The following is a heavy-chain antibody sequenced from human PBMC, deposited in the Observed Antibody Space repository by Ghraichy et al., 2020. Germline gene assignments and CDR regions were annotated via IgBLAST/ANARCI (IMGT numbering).Heavy chain of an antibody. Sequence: SETLSLTCTVSGGSVSSGSYYWSWIRQAPGKGLEWIGYIAFTGSVNFNPSLKSRVTISRDTSKNVFSLRLNSVTASDTAVSYCARGRGGGIVVVPAALNFDTWGQGTLVTVSS. J-gene: IGHJ4*02. CDR1: GGSVSSGSYY. CDR2: IAFTGSV. CDR3: ARGRGGGIVVVPAALNFDT. D-gene: IGHD2-15*01. V-gene: IGHV4-61*03.